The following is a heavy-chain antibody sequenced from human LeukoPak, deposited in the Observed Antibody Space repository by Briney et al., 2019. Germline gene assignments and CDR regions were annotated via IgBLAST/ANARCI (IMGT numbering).Heavy chain of an antibody. CDR2: ISASGHYI. CDR1: GFTFRSFA. CDR3: ARDGSWGDYQFYFYMDV. Sequence: GGPLRLSCEASGFTFRSFAMSWVRQAPGKGLEWLSGISASGHYIYQADSVKGRFTISRDNSKNTLYIEINSLRVEDTAVYYCARDGSWGDYQFYFYMDVWGKGTTVTVSS. D-gene: IGHD2-2*01. V-gene: IGHV3-23*01. J-gene: IGHJ6*03.